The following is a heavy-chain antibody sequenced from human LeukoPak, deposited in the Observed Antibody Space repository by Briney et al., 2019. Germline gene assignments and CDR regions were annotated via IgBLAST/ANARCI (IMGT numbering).Heavy chain of an antibody. CDR3: ARELYYDNGGGAFDI. CDR1: GFSFTMYG. J-gene: IGHJ3*02. CDR2: ISYDGSNK. Sequence: PGGSLRLSCAASGFSFTMYGIHWVRQAPGKGLEWVAVISYDGSNKYYADSVKGRFTISRDNSKNTLYLQMNSLRAEDTAVYYCARELYYDNGGGAFDIWGQGTMVTVSS. V-gene: IGHV3-30*03. D-gene: IGHD3-9*01.